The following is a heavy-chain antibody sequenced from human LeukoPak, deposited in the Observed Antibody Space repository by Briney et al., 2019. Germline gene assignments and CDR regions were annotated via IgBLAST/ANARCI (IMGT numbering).Heavy chain of an antibody. J-gene: IGHJ6*02. CDR2: INHSGGT. CDR3: ARAVWYYYGMDV. Sequence: SETLSLTCAVYGGSFSGYYWSWIRQPPGKGLEWIGEINHSGGTNYNPSLKSRVTISVDTSKNQFSLKLSSVTAADTAVYYCARAVWYYYGMDVWGQGTTVTVSS. D-gene: IGHD3-16*01. V-gene: IGHV4-34*01. CDR1: GGSFSGYY.